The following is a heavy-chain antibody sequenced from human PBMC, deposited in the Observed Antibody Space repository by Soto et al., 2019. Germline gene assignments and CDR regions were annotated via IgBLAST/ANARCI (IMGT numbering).Heavy chain of an antibody. J-gene: IGHJ3*02. CDR1: GGFVSSGSYY. CDR2: MSHSGGT. V-gene: IGHV4-34*01. CDR3: ARVERGTATTVVDAFDI. D-gene: IGHD1-1*01. Sequence: QVQLQQWGAGLLKPSETLSLTCAVYGGFVSSGSYYWSWIRQPPGKGLEWIGEMSHSGGTHFNPSLKSRVTIPVDTSKTQFSRKMSSVTAADTALYYCARVERGTATTVVDAFDIWGPGTMVTVSS.